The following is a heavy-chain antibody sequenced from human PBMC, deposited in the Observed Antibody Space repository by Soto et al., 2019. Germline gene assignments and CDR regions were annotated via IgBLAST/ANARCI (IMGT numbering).Heavy chain of an antibody. D-gene: IGHD3-3*01. V-gene: IGHV1-8*01. CDR3: ARGPFSSRITMFGVVIREYYFDD. J-gene: IGHJ4*02. Sequence: ASVKVSCKASGYTFTSYDINWVRQATGQGLEWMGWMNPNSGNTGYAQKFQGRVTMTRNTSISTAYMELSSLRSEDTAVYYCARGPFSSRITMFGVVIREYYFDDWGQGTRVTVSS. CDR1: GYTFTSYD. CDR2: MNPNSGNT.